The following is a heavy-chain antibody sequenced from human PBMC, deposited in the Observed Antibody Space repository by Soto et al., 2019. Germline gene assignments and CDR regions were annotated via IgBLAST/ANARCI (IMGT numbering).Heavy chain of an antibody. CDR3: ARARKPLSGSYPDAFDI. CDR1: GFTFSSYG. J-gene: IGHJ3*02. D-gene: IGHD1-26*01. CDR2: IWYDGSNK. Sequence: GGSLRLSCAASGFTFSSYGMHWVRQAPGKGLEWVAVIWYDGSNKYYADSVKGRFTISRDNSKNTLYLQMNSLRAEDTAVYYCARARKPLSGSYPDAFDIWGQGTMVTV. V-gene: IGHV3-33*01.